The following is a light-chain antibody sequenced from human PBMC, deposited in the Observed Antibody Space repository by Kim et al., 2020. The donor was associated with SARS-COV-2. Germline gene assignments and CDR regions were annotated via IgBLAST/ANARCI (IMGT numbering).Light chain of an antibody. CDR2: SNN. CDR1: SSNIGSNS. CDR3: AAWDDSLNGRV. Sequence: GKRVTISCSGSSSNIGSNSVSWYQQLPGTAPKLLIHSNNQRPSGVPDRFSGSKSGTSASLAISGLQSEDEADYYCAAWDDSLNGRVFGGGTKLTVL. V-gene: IGLV1-44*01. J-gene: IGLJ3*02.